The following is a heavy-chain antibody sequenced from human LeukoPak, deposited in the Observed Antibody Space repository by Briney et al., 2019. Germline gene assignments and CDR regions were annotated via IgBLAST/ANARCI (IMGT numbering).Heavy chain of an antibody. CDR3: ATTPHIAVVGKVFDY. CDR2: TYYRSKWYN. Sequence: SQTLSLTCAISGDSVSSNSEAWNWIRQSPSRGLEWLGRTYYRSKWYNDYAVSVKSRITINPDTSKNQFSLQLNSVTPEDTAVYYCATTPHIAVVGKVFDYWGQGTLVTVSS. D-gene: IGHD6-19*01. J-gene: IGHJ4*02. CDR1: GDSVSSNSEA. V-gene: IGHV6-1*01.